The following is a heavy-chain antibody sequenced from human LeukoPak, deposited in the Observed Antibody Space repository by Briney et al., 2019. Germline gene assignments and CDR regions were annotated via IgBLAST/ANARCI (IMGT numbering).Heavy chain of an antibody. CDR2: ISGSNGNT. V-gene: IGHV1-18*04. CDR3: ARSGRGTYYYFDY. D-gene: IGHD1-26*01. CDR1: GYTFTSYY. Sequence: GASVKVSCKASGYTFTSYYMHWVRHAPGQGLEWMGWISGSNGNTNYAQKLQGRVTMTTDTSTGTAYMELRSLRSDDTAVYYCARSGRGTYYYFDYWGQGTLVTVSS. J-gene: IGHJ4*02.